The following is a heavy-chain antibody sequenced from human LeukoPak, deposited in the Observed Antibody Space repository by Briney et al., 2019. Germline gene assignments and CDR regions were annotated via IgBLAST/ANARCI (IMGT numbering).Heavy chain of an antibody. J-gene: IGHJ4*02. Sequence: RSGGSLRLSCAASGFTFSSYAMSWVRQAPGKGLEWVSAISCSGGSTYYADSVKGRFTISRDNSKNTLYLQMNSLRAEDTAIYYCAKYPGIVGATSRRMYYFEYWGQGTLVTVSS. D-gene: IGHD1-26*01. CDR3: AKYPGIVGATSRRMYYFEY. CDR1: GFTFSSYA. CDR2: ISCSGGST. V-gene: IGHV3-23*01.